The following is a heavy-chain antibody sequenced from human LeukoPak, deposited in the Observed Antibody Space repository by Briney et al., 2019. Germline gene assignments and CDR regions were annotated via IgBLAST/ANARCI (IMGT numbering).Heavy chain of an antibody. CDR3: AKVSVRNFDWTPYYGMDV. CDR1: GFTFSSYG. V-gene: IGHV3-30*18. J-gene: IGHJ6*02. D-gene: IGHD3-9*01. CDR2: ISYDGSNK. Sequence: GSLSLSCAASGFTFSSYGMHWVRQAPGKGLEWVAVISYDGSNKYYADSVKGRFTISRDNSKNTLYLQMNSLRAEDTAVYYCAKVSVRNFDWTPYYGMDVWGQGTTVTVSS.